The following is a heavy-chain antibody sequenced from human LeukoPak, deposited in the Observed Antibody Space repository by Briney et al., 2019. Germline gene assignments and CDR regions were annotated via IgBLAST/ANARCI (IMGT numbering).Heavy chain of an antibody. V-gene: IGHV3-30*18. CDR2: ISYDGSNK. Sequence: PGGSLRLSRAASGFTFSTFGMHWVRQAPGMGLEWVAVISYDGSNKYYGDSVKGRFTISRDNSKNTLYLQMNSPRAEDTAVYYCAKKFPGTVAAGPDHWGQGTLVTVSS. CDR3: AKKFPGTVAAGPDH. CDR1: GFTFSTFG. J-gene: IGHJ4*02. D-gene: IGHD6-13*01.